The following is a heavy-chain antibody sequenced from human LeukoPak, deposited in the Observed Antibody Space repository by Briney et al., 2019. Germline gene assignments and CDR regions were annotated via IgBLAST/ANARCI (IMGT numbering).Heavy chain of an antibody. J-gene: IGHJ4*02. V-gene: IGHV2-5*02. CDR2: IYWDDNQ. CDR3: AHRPYHYDSSGYYQRVDY. CDR1: GSSLSTTGVS. D-gene: IGHD3-22*01. Sequence: SGPRRANPTHTLTLTRSFSGSSLSTTGVSVCWIRQTPGAALEWVAPIYWDDNQRYSPSLKSRLTITKDGSKNQVVLTMTNVDPAYTATYYCAHRPYHYDSSGYYQRVDYWGQRTPVTVSS.